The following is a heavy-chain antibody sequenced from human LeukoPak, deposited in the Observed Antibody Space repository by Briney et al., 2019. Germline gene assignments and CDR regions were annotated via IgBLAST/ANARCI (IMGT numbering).Heavy chain of an antibody. CDR2: IYYSGST. Sequence: PSETLSLTCSVSGGSISSGDYYWSWIRQHPGKGLEWIGYIYYSGSTYYNPSLKSRVTISVDTSKNQFSLKLSSVTAADTAVYYCARTEGYDSSGYYPVLSPRVYFDYWGQGTLVTVSS. CDR3: ARTEGYDSSGYYPVLSPRVYFDY. D-gene: IGHD3-22*01. J-gene: IGHJ4*02. CDR1: GGSISSGDYY. V-gene: IGHV4-31*02.